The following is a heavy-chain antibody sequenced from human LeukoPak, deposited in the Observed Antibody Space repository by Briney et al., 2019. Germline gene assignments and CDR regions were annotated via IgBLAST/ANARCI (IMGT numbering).Heavy chain of an antibody. V-gene: IGHV3-21*05. Sequence: GGSLRLSCAASGFTFSSYSMNWVRQAPGKGLEWVSYISTTSSFINYADSVKGRFTISRDNAKNSLYLEMNSLRAEDTAVYYCVRDRDWAFDYWGQGTLVTVSS. J-gene: IGHJ4*02. CDR3: VRDRDWAFDY. CDR1: GFTFSSYS. D-gene: IGHD3/OR15-3a*01. CDR2: ISTTSSFI.